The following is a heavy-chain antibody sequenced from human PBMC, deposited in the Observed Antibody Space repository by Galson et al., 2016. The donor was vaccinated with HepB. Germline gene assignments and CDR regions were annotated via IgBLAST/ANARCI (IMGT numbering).Heavy chain of an antibody. CDR2: FFYTGST. CDR1: GGSITSSAYY. CDR3: ARLPLKEVRWGHFDS. J-gene: IGHJ4*02. Sequence: SETLSLTCTVSGGSITSSAYYWGWIRQPPGKGLEWIGTFFYTGSTYYKPSLQSQVTMSIHTSNNQFFLTLSSVAAADTVRYHCARLPLKEVRWGHFDSWGPGTLVTVSS. V-gene: IGHV4-39*01. D-gene: IGHD2-21*02.